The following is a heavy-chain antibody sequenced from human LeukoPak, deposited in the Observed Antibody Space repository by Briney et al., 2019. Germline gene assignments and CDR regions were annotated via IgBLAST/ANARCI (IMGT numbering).Heavy chain of an antibody. J-gene: IGHJ4*02. CDR2: INPRGGCT. D-gene: IGHD3-22*01. Sequence: ASVKVSCKASGYTFTSYYIHWVRQAPGQGLEWMGIINPRGGCTSYAQKFQGRVTMTRDTSTSTVYMELSSLRSEDTAVYYCARDRYDSSGYYLGFYDYWGQGTLVTVSS. CDR3: ARDRYDSSGYYLGFYDY. V-gene: IGHV1-46*01. CDR1: GYTFTSYY.